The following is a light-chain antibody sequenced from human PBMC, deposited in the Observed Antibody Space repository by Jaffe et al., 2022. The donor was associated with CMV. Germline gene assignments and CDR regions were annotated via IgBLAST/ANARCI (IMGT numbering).Light chain of an antibody. Sequence: SSELTQDPAVSVALRQTVRITCQGDSLGTFYASWYQQKAGQAPVLLIYGRNNRPSGIPDRFSGSTSGNTASLTITGAQAEDEADYYCYSRDSSGNMGAFGGGTKLTVL. CDR2: GRN. J-gene: IGLJ2*01. V-gene: IGLV3-19*01. CDR1: SLGTFY. CDR3: YSRDSSGNMGA.